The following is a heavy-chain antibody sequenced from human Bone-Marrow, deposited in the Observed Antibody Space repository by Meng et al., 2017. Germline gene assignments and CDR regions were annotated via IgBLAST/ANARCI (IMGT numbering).Heavy chain of an antibody. CDR3: ARDGEDTYYDILTGYLSPPIDY. CDR1: GFTFSSYA. D-gene: IGHD3-9*01. V-gene: IGHV3-30*04. Sequence: GGSLRLSCAASGFTFSSYAMHWVRQAPGKGLEWVAVISYDGSNKYYADSVKSRFTISRDNSKNTLYLQMNSLRAEDTAVYYCARDGEDTYYDILTGYLSPPIDYWGQGTLVTVSS. CDR2: ISYDGSNK. J-gene: IGHJ4*02.